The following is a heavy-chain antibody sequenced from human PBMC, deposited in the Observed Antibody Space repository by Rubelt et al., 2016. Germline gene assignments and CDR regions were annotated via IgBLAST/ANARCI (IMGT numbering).Heavy chain of an antibody. CDR3: GRDYLRYFDF. CDR2: ISTFSGNT. Sequence: QVQLVQSGAEVKRPGASVKVSCKASGYPFTTYGVTWVRQAPGQGLEWMGWISTFSGNTNYAQKFQGRVTLTTDTPTNTAYMELRSLGSDDTAVYDCGRDYLRYFDFWGQGTLVTVSS. V-gene: IGHV1-18*01. CDR1: GYPFTTYG. D-gene: IGHD5/OR15-5a*01. J-gene: IGHJ4*02.